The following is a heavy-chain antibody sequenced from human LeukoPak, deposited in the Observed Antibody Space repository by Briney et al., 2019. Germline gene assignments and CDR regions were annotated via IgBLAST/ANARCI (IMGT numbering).Heavy chain of an antibody. CDR1: GFTFSSYG. Sequence: GGSLRLSCSASGFTFSSYGMHWVRQAPGKGLEWVAFIRYDGSNKYYADSVKGRFTISRDNSKNTLYLQMNSLRAEDTAVYYCAKDHRWFGELLFNYFDYWGQGTLVTVSS. J-gene: IGHJ4*02. CDR3: AKDHRWFGELLFNYFDY. V-gene: IGHV3-30*02. CDR2: IRYDGSNK. D-gene: IGHD3-10*01.